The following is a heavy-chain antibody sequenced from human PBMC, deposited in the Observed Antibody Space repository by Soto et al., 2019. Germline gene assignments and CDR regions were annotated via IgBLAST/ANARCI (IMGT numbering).Heavy chain of an antibody. D-gene: IGHD5-12*01. V-gene: IGHV3-20*01. CDR3: AKDIDVRRDGYTVPYYGMDV. Sequence: TGGSLRLSCAASGFTFDDYGMSWVRQAPGKGLEWVSGINWNGDSTGYGDSVKGRFAISRDNAKNSLYLQMNSLRAEDTALYHCAKDIDVRRDGYTVPYYGMDVWGQGTTVTVSS. J-gene: IGHJ6*02. CDR1: GFTFDDYG. CDR2: INWNGDST.